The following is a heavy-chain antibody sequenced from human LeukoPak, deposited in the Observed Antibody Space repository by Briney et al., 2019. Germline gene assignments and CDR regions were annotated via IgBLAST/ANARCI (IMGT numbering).Heavy chain of an antibody. CDR2: INHSGST. Sequence: SETLSLTCAVYGGSFSGYYWSWIRQPPGKGLEWIGEINHSGSTNYNPSLKSRVTISVDTSKNQFSLKLSSVTAADTAVYYCARGPLYYGSGSYYTTHWFDPWGQGTLVTVSS. CDR1: GGSFSGYY. CDR3: ARGPLYYGSGSYYTTHWFDP. J-gene: IGHJ5*02. V-gene: IGHV4-34*01. D-gene: IGHD3-10*01.